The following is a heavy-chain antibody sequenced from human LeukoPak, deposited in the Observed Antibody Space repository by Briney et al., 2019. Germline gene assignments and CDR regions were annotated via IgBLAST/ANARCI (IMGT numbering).Heavy chain of an antibody. J-gene: IGHJ5*02. Sequence: ASVKVSCKASGGTFSSYAISWVRQAPGQGLEWMGRIIPIFGTANYAQKFQGGVTITTDESTSTAYMELSSQRSEDTAVYYCARDGLWGARGFDPWGQGTLITVSS. D-gene: IGHD7-27*01. CDR1: GGTFSSYA. CDR3: ARDGLWGARGFDP. CDR2: IIPIFGTA. V-gene: IGHV1-69*05.